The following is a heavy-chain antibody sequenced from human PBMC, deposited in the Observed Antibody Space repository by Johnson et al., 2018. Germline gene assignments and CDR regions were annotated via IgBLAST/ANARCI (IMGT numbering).Heavy chain of an antibody. Sequence: QVQLQESGPGLVKPSETLSLTCSVSGGSISSNIYYWVWIRQPPGKGLEWIGSIFYSGPTFYNPSLNSRVTMSVDTSKNRFSLNLNAMTAADTAMYYCARGMFYFDYWGQGALVTVSS. CDR1: GGSISSNIYY. J-gene: IGHJ4*02. V-gene: IGHV4-39*07. D-gene: IGHD3-10*02. CDR3: ARGMFYFDY. CDR2: IFYSGPT.